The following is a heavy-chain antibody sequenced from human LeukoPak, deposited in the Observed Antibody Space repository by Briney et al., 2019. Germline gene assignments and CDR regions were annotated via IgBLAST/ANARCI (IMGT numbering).Heavy chain of an antibody. CDR3: AARIPIGFGEPPAPSDY. D-gene: IGHD3-10*01. CDR1: GFTFTSSA. CDR2: IVVGSGNT. Sequence: SVKVSYKASGFTFTSSAMQWVRQARGQRLEWIGWIVVGSGNTNYAQKFQERVTITRDMSTSTAYMELSSLRSEDTAVYYCAARIPIGFGEPPAPSDYWGQGTLVTVSS. J-gene: IGHJ4*02. V-gene: IGHV1-58*02.